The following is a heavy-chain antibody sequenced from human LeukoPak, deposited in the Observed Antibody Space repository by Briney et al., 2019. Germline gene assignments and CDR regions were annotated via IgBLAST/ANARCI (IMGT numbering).Heavy chain of an antibody. CDR2: TSSSDAGT. CDR1: GFTLSTYA. V-gene: IGHV3-23*01. Sequence: GGSLRLSCAASGFTLSTYAMSWVRQTPGKGLEWVAATSSSDAGTYHADSVRGRFTISRDNSKNTLYLQMNSLGAEDTAVYYCASIYGSGSYYNEDYWGQGTLVTVSS. CDR3: ASIYGSGSYYNEDY. D-gene: IGHD3-10*01. J-gene: IGHJ4*02.